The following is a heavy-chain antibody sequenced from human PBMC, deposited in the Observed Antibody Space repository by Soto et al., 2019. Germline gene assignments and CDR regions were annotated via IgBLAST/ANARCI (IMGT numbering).Heavy chain of an antibody. CDR1: GGSVSSGIYY. CDR3: ASHGAYCGGDCYSQYFQH. V-gene: IGHV4-61*01. J-gene: IGHJ1*01. CDR2: IYYSGST. D-gene: IGHD2-21*02. Sequence: SETLSLTCTVSGGSVSSGIYYWSGIRQPPGKGLVWIGYIYYSGSTNYNPSLKSRGTISVDTSKSQFSLKLSSVTAADTAVYYCASHGAYCGGDCYSQYFQHWGQGTLVTVSS.